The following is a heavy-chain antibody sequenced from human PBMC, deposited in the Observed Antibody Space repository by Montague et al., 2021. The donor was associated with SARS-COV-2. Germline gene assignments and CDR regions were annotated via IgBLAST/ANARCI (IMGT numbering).Heavy chain of an antibody. D-gene: IGHD6-19*01. CDR2: INHSGST. Sequence: SETLSLTCAVYGGSFSGYYWSWIRQPPGKGLEWIGEINHSGSTKYKSSLKSRVTISADTSKKQFSLKMSSVTASDTAMYYCARVISAVAGANFYFDYWGQGTLVTASS. CDR1: GGSFSGYY. J-gene: IGHJ4*02. CDR3: ARVISAVAGANFYFDY. V-gene: IGHV4-34*01.